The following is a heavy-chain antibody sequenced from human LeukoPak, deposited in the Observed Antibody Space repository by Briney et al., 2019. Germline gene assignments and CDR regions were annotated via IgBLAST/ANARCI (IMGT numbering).Heavy chain of an antibody. J-gene: IGHJ4*02. CDR1: TGYISLYY. Sequence: SETLSLTCTVPTGYISLYYWSWVRQPPGKGLEWIGEINHGGSTNYNPSLKSRVTISVDTSKNHFSLKLTSVTAADTAVYYCATKKNSGWYIDYWGQGTQVTVSS. CDR2: INHGGST. CDR3: ATKKNSGWYIDY. V-gene: IGHV4-34*01. D-gene: IGHD6-19*01.